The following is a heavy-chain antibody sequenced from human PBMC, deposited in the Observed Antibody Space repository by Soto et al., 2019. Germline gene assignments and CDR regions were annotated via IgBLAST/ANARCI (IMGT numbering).Heavy chain of an antibody. Sequence: QVQLVQSGAEVKKPGSSVKVSCKASGGTFSSYAISWVRQAPGQGLEWMGGIIPISDTTNYAQKFQGRVTITAEESTSTASMELSSLRSEDTAVYYCARSQGSSTSLEIYYYYYYGMDVWGQGTTVNVSS. J-gene: IGHJ6*02. D-gene: IGHD2-2*01. CDR1: GGTFSSYA. CDR3: ARSQGSSTSLEIYYYYYYGMDV. V-gene: IGHV1-69*01. CDR2: IIPISDTT.